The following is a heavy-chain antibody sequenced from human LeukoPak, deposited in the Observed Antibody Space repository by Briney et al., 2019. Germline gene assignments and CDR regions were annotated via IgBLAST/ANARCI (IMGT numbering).Heavy chain of an antibody. CDR2: IRWNSDSI. CDR1: GFTFSSYA. V-gene: IGHV3-9*01. Sequence: GGSLRLSCAASGFTFSSYAMHWVRQAPGKGLEWVSGIRWNSDSIGYGDSVRGRFTISRDNAKNSLYLQMNSLRVEDTALYYCVKDLGVTTAAIGYWGQGTLVTVSS. D-gene: IGHD2-2*01. J-gene: IGHJ4*02. CDR3: VKDLGVTTAAIGY.